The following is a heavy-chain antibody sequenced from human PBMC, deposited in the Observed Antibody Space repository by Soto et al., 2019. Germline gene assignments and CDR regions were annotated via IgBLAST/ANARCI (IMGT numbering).Heavy chain of an antibody. Sequence: PGESLKISCKGSGYSFTSYWIGWVLHMPGKCLECMGIIYPVDSDTRYSPCFQGQVTISADNSISTSYLQCSILKASYTAMYYCAKTLNPGSSIQHWGQGTLVTVSS. CDR1: GYSFTSYW. CDR3: AKTLNPGSSIQH. V-gene: IGHV5-51*01. CDR2: IYPVDSDT. J-gene: IGHJ1*01.